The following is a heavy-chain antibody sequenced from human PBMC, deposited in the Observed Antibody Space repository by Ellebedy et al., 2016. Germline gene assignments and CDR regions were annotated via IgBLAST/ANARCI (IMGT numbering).Heavy chain of an antibody. CDR3: ARDRRDPNYYGSGSYFDY. Sequence: GGSLRLXXAASGFTFSDYYMSWIRQAPGKGLEWVSYISSSGSTIYYADSMKGRFTISRDNAKNSLYLQMNSLRAEDTAVYYCARDRRDPNYYGSGSYFDYWGQGTLVTVSS. CDR1: GFTFSDYY. V-gene: IGHV3-11*01. D-gene: IGHD3-10*01. J-gene: IGHJ4*02. CDR2: ISSSGSTI.